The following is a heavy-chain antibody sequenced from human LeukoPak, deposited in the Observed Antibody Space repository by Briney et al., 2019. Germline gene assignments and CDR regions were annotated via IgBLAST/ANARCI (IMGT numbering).Heavy chain of an antibody. D-gene: IGHD5-12*01. Sequence: GGSLRLSCAASGFTFSSYWMHWVRQAPGKGLVWVSHINTDGTTTNYADSVKGRFTISRDNAKNTLYLQMNSLRAEDTAVYYCARSGNFGSFDYWGQGTLVTVSS. V-gene: IGHV3-74*01. CDR2: INTDGTTT. CDR1: GFTFSSYW. CDR3: ARSGNFGSFDY. J-gene: IGHJ4*02.